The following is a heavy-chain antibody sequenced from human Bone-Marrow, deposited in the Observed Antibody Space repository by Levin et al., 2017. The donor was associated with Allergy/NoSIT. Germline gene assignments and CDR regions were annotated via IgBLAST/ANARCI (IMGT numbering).Heavy chain of an antibody. CDR3: GTVTTGY. V-gene: IGHV3-74*01. CDR1: GFTFSSYW. Sequence: GESLKISCAASGFTFSSYWMHWVRQAPGKGLVWVSRINSDGSSTSYADSVKGRFTISRDNAKNTLYLQMDSLRAEDTAVYYCGTVTTGYWGQGTLVTVSS. D-gene: IGHD4-17*01. J-gene: IGHJ4*02. CDR2: INSDGSST.